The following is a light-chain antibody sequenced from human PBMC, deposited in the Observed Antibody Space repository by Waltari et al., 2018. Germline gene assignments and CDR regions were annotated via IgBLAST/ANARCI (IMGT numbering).Light chain of an antibody. CDR3: KQYDDPLT. CDR2: DAS. CDR1: QDINKF. V-gene: IGKV1-33*01. Sequence: DIQMTQSPSSLSASVGDRVTITCQASQDINKFLNWYQQKPGKAPKLLISDASKLQTGAPSRFTGSGSGTHFTFTISSLHPEDVATYYCKQYDDPLTFGGGTKVEIK. J-gene: IGKJ4*01.